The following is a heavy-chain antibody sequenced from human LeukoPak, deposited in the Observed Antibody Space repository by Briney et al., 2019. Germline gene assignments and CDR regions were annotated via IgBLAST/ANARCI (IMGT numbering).Heavy chain of an antibody. Sequence: SETRSLTCAVYGGSFSGYYWSWIRQPPGKGLEWIGEINHSGSTNYNPSLKSRVTISVDTSKNQFSLKLSSVTAADTAVYYCARANLFDFTWGQGTLVTVSS. J-gene: IGHJ5*02. CDR2: INHSGST. V-gene: IGHV4-34*01. CDR1: GGSFSGYY. CDR3: ARANLFDFT.